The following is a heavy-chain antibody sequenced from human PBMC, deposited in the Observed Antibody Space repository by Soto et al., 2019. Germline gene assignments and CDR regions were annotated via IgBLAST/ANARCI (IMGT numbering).Heavy chain of an antibody. Sequence: ASVKVSCKTSGYVFTGYYLHWVRQAPGQGLGWMGWINCRSGGTTYTQKFQGRVTLTMDTSTSTAYMELSSLISDDTALYYCMRGASARDSSGYPYYFDPWGQGTLVTVSS. CDR3: MRGASARDSSGYPYYFDP. CDR2: INCRSGGT. D-gene: IGHD3-22*01. J-gene: IGHJ4*02. V-gene: IGHV1-2*02. CDR1: GYVFTGYY.